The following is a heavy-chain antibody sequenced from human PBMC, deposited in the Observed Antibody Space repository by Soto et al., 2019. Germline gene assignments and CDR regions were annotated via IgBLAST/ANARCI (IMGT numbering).Heavy chain of an antibody. Sequence: GSLRLACAGSGFTFSSYGMNWVRQAPGKGLEWVSAISGSGGSTFYADSVKGRFTISRDTSKNTLYLQMNSLRAEDTAVYYCGKDTYGLDYWGQGTLVTVSS. CDR3: GKDTYGLDY. D-gene: IGHD3-10*01. J-gene: IGHJ4*02. CDR1: GFTFSSYG. V-gene: IGHV3-23*01. CDR2: ISGSGGST.